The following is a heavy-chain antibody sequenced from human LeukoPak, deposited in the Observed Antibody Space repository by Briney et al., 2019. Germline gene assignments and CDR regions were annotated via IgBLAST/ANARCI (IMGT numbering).Heavy chain of an antibody. J-gene: IGHJ6*02. CDR2: IYTSGST. CDR3: ARDEPSSSWYYYYYGMDV. CDR1: GCTLSSYY. Sequence: SETLSLTCTVSGCTLSSYYWSWMRQPAGKGLEWMGRIYTSGSTNYNPSLQSRGTMSVDTSKNQFSLKLSSVTAADTAVYYCARDEPSSSWYYYYYGMDVWRQGTKVTVSS. V-gene: IGHV4-4*07. D-gene: IGHD6-13*01.